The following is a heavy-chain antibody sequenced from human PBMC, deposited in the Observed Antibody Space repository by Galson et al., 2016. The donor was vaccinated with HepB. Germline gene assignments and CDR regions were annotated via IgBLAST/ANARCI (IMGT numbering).Heavy chain of an antibody. CDR1: GFTFNSYA. CDR3: ATPRGYSYGYWDDTTTDY. J-gene: IGHJ3*01. CDR2: ISGSGGNT. D-gene: IGHD5-18*01. V-gene: IGHV3-23*01. Sequence: SLRLSCAGSGFTFNSYAMNWVRQAPGKGLEWVSAISGSGGNTYYANSVKGRSTISRDNSKNTLYLQMNSLRAEDTAVYYCATPRGYSYGYWDDTTTDYWGQGTMVTVSS.